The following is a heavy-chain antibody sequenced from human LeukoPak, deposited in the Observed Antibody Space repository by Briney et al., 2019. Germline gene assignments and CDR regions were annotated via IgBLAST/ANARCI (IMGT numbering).Heavy chain of an antibody. D-gene: IGHD3-22*01. CDR1: GFTFSSYP. CDR3: ARRDTSGYFALDY. V-gene: IGHV3-23*01. Sequence: PGGSLRLSCGASGFTFSSYPMGWVRQAPGKGLQWVSTLSGSGSSTYYADSVKGRFTISRDNSKNTLYLQMNSLRAEDTAVYYCARRDTSGYFALDYWGQGTLVTVSA. J-gene: IGHJ4*02. CDR2: LSGSGSST.